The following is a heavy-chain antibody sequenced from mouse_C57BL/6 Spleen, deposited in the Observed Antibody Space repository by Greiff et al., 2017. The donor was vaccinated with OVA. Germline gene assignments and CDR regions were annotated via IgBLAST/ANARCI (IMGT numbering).Heavy chain of an antibody. D-gene: IGHD1-1*02. Sequence: QVQLKESGAELVKPGASVKFSCKASGYAFSSYWMNWVKQRPGKGLEWIGQIYPGDGDTNYNGKFKGKATLTADKSSSTAYMQLSSLTSEDSAVYFCARRGGPDWYFDVWGTGTTVTVSS. J-gene: IGHJ1*03. CDR3: ARRGGPDWYFDV. CDR1: GYAFSSYW. CDR2: IYPGDGDT. V-gene: IGHV1-80*01.